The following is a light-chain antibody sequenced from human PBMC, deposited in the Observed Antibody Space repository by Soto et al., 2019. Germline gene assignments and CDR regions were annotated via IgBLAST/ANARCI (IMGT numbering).Light chain of an antibody. Sequence: EIVMTQSPATLSVSPVERATLSCRASQSVSSNLAWYQQKPGQAPRLLIYGASSRATGIPDRFSGSGSGTDFTLTISRLEPEDFAVYYCQQYGSPFGQGTKVDIK. V-gene: IGKV3-20*01. CDR3: QQYGSP. J-gene: IGKJ1*01. CDR2: GAS. CDR1: QSVSSN.